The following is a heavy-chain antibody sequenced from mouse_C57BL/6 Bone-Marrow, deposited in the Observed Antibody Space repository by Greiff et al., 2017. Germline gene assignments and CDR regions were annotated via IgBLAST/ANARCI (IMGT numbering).Heavy chain of an antibody. D-gene: IGHD1-1*01. J-gene: IGHJ4*01. CDR1: GFTFNTYA. V-gene: IGHV10-3*01. Sequence: EVMLVESGGGLVQPKGSLKLSCAASGFTFNTYAMHWVRQAPGKGLEWVDRIRSKSSNYATYYADSVKDRFTISRDDSQSMLYLQMNNLKTEDTAMYYCVGRVGSPYYYGSSYDAMDYWGQGTSVTVSS. CDR3: VGRVGSPYYYGSSYDAMDY. CDR2: IRSKSSNYAT.